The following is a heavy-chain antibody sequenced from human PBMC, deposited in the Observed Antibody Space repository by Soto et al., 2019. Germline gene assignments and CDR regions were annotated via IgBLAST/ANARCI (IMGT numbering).Heavy chain of an antibody. D-gene: IGHD2-21*02. V-gene: IGHV3-30*04. CDR1: GFTFRSHA. Sequence: GGSLRLSCAASGFTFRSHAMNWVRQAPGKGLQWVAVISYEGSTKYYTHSVKGRFTISRDNSRNTVYLEMNNLRGEDTAVYYCARAQSSTVVTSSHFDPWGQGTLVTVSS. J-gene: IGHJ5*02. CDR2: ISYEGSTK. CDR3: ARAQSSTVVTSSHFDP.